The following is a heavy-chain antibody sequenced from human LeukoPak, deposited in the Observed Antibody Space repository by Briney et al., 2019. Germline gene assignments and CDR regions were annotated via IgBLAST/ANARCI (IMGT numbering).Heavy chain of an antibody. CDR3: AREGSGVYFYYFDY. V-gene: IGHV3-7*01. J-gene: IGHJ4*02. D-gene: IGHD5/OR15-5a*01. CDR1: GFTFSSYW. CDR2: IKQDGSEK. Sequence: EGSLRLSCAASGFTFSSYWMSWVRQAPGKGLEWVANIKQDGSEKYYVDSVKGRFTISRDNAKNSLYLQMNSLRAEDTAVYYCAREGSGVYFYYFDYWGQGTLVTVSS.